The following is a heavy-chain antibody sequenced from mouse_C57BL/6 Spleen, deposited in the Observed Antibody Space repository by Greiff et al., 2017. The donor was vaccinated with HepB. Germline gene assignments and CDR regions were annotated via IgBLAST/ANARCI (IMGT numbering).Heavy chain of an antibody. V-gene: IGHV1-82*01. J-gene: IGHJ3*01. D-gene: IGHD3-2*02. Sequence: QVQLKESGPELVKPGASVKISCKASGYAFSSSWMNWVKQRPGKGLEWIGRIYPGDGDTNYNGNFKGKATLTADKYSSTAYMQLSSLTSEDSAVYFCARSDPNSGPWFAYWGQGTLVTVSA. CDR3: ARSDPNSGPWFAY. CDR1: GYAFSSSW. CDR2: IYPGDGDT.